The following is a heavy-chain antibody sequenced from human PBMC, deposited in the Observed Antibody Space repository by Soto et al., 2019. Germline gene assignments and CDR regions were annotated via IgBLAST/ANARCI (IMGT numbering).Heavy chain of an antibody. D-gene: IGHD2-2*01. V-gene: IGHV4-59*01. CDR1: GASIGSYY. CDR3: ASVRSTSYPLYYYYGMDV. Sequence: SETLSLTCTVSGASIGSYYWSWIRQPPGKGLEWIGYIYYSGSTNYNPSLKSRVTISINTSKNQFSMKLSSVTAADTAVYYCASVRSTSYPLYYYYGMDVWGQGTTVTVSS. J-gene: IGHJ6*02. CDR2: IYYSGST.